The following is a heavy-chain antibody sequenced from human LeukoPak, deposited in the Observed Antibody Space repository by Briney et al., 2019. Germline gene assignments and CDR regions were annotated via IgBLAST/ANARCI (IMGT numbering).Heavy chain of an antibody. CDR2: IGTRSSTI. V-gene: IGHV3-48*01. Sequence: SGGSLRLSCAASGFTFSSYTMNWVRQAPGKGLEWVSHIGTRSSTIYCADSVKGRFTISRDNAKNSLYLQMNSLRAEDTAIYYCARGGDYWGQGTLVTVSS. CDR3: ARGGDY. J-gene: IGHJ4*02. CDR1: GFTFSSYT.